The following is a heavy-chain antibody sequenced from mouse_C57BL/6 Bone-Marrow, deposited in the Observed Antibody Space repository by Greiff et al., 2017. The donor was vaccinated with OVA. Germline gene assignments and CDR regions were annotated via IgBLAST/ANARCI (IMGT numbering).Heavy chain of an antibody. D-gene: IGHD1-1*01. CDR1: GYTFTSYG. V-gene: IGHV1-81*01. Sequence: VQLVESGAELARPGASVKLSCKASGYTFTSYGISWVKQRTGQGLEWIGEIYPRSGNTYYNEKFKGKATLTADKSSSTAYMELRSLTSEDSAVYFCARRGGSNTWFAYWGQGTLVTVSA. CDR2: IYPRSGNT. CDR3: ARRGGSNTWFAY. J-gene: IGHJ3*01.